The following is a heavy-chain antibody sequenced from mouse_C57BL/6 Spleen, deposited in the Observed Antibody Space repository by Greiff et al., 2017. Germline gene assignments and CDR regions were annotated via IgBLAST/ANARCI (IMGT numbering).Heavy chain of an antibody. D-gene: IGHD1-1*01. Sequence: VQLQQPGAELVKPGASVKMSCQASGYTFTRYWITWVKQRPGQGLEWIGDIYPGSGSTNYNEKFKSKATLTVDTSSSTAYMQLSSLTSEDSAVYYCASYYGSSYDDFDYWGQGTTLTVSS. V-gene: IGHV1-55*01. CDR1: GYTFTRYW. CDR3: ASYYGSSYDDFDY. CDR2: IYPGSGST. J-gene: IGHJ2*01.